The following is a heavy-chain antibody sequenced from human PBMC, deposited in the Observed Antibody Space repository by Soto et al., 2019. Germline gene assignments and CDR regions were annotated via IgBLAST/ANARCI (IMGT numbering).Heavy chain of an antibody. CDR2: ISYDGSNK. J-gene: IGHJ4*02. Sequence: QVQLVESGGGVVQPGRSLRLSCAASGFTFSSYAMHWVRQAPGKGLEWVAVISYDGSNKYYADSVKGRFTISRDNSKNTLYLQMNSLRAEDTAVYYCARDIDAYSYGTSFDHWGQGTLVTVSS. V-gene: IGHV3-30-3*01. CDR1: GFTFSSYA. CDR3: ARDIDAYSYGTSFDH. D-gene: IGHD5-18*01.